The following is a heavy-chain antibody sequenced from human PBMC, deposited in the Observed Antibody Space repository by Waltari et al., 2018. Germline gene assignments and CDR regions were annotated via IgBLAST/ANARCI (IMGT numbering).Heavy chain of an antibody. CDR2: ISSSSSYI. CDR3: ARLPTVVTPHDY. CDR1: GFTFSSYS. V-gene: IGHV3-21*01. Sequence: EVQLVESGGGLVKPGGSLRLSCAASGFTFSSYSMNWVRQAPGKGLEWVSSISSSSSYIYYADSVKGRFTISRDNAKNSLYLQMNSLSAEDTAVYYCARLPTVVTPHDYWGQGTLVTVSS. D-gene: IGHD4-17*01. J-gene: IGHJ4*02.